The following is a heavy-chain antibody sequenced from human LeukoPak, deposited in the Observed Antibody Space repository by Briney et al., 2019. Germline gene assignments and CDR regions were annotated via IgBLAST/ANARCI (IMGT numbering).Heavy chain of an antibody. CDR1: GGSFSGYY. Sequence: PSETLSLTCAVYGGSFSGYYWSWIRPPPGKGLEWIGEINHSGSTNYNPSLKSRVTISVDTSKNQFSLKLSSVTAADTAVYYCAREGFIAVAGIFDYWGQGTLVTVSS. D-gene: IGHD6-19*01. J-gene: IGHJ4*02. CDR3: AREGFIAVAGIFDY. V-gene: IGHV4-34*01. CDR2: INHSGST.